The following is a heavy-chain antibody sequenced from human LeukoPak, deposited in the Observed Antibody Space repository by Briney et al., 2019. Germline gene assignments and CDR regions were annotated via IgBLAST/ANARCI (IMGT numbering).Heavy chain of an antibody. D-gene: IGHD3-10*01. Sequence: GALRLSCAASGFTFSSNAIHWVRQAPGKGLEWVAEISYDGGNTYYADSVKGRFTISRDNSKNTLYLQMNSLRAEDTAVYYCAVGLWFGEYDFDYWGQGTLVTVSS. J-gene: IGHJ4*02. CDR3: AVGLWFGEYDFDY. V-gene: IGHV3-30-3*01. CDR2: ISYDGGNT. CDR1: GFTFSSNA.